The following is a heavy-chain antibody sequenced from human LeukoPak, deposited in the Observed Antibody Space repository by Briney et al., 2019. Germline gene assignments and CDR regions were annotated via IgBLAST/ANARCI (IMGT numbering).Heavy chain of an antibody. CDR1: GDSVSSNSAA. D-gene: IGHD2-2*01. CDR2: TYYRSKWYN. J-gene: IGHJ6*03. CDR3: ARVNIVVVPAATIWGQNYYYYYMDV. Sequence: SQTLSLTCAISGDSVSSNSAAWNWIRQSPSRGLEWLGRTYYRSKWYNDYAVSVKSRITINPDTSKNQFSLKLSSVTAADTAVYYCARVNIVVVPAATIWGQNYYYYYMDVWGKGTTVTVSS. V-gene: IGHV6-1*01.